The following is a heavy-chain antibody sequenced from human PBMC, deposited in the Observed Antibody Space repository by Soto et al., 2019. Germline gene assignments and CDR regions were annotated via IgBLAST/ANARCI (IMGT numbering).Heavy chain of an antibody. CDR3: AKDRVEVEWLSLYYYYYGMDV. V-gene: IGHV3-30*18. CDR2: ISYDGSNK. D-gene: IGHD3-3*01. Sequence: QVQLVESGGGVVQPGRSLRLSCAASGFTFSSYGMHWVRQAPGKGLEWVAVISYDGSNKYYADYVKGRFTISRDNSKNPLFLQMTRLRAEDTAVYYCAKDRVEVEWLSLYYYYYGMDVWGQGTTVTVSS. J-gene: IGHJ6*02. CDR1: GFTFSSYG.